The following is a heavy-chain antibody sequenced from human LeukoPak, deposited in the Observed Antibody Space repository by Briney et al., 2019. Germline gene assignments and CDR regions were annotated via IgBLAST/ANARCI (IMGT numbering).Heavy chain of an antibody. V-gene: IGHV1-69*04. Sequence: ASVKVSCKASGYTFTSYGISWVRQAPGQGLEWMGRIIPILGIANYAQKFQGRVTITADKSTSTAYMELSSLRSEDTAVYYCARDPPVKYSSGWYGHDYWGQGTLVTVSS. CDR2: IIPILGIA. D-gene: IGHD6-19*01. J-gene: IGHJ4*02. CDR3: ARDPPVKYSSGWYGHDY. CDR1: GYTFTSYG.